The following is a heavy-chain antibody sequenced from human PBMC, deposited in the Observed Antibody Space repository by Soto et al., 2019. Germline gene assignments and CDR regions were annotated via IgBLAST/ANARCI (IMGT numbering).Heavy chain of an antibody. CDR1: GYIFTNYD. D-gene: IGHD3-10*01. CDR3: ARFGSAPYYYYGVAV. Sequence: QVQLVQSETEVKKPGASVKVSCKASGYIFTNYDITWVRQAPGQGLEWMGGVSGYTGNTKYAQKFQDRVTMTADTTTSTAYMELRTLRSYDTAVYYCARFGSAPYYYYGVAVWGQGTTVFVSS. V-gene: IGHV1-18*01. CDR2: VSGYTGNT. J-gene: IGHJ6*02.